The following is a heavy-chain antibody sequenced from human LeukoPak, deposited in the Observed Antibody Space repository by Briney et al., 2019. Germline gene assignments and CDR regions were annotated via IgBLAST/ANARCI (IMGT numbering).Heavy chain of an antibody. J-gene: IGHJ3*01. D-gene: IGHD6-19*01. Sequence: QPGGSLRLSCAASGFTFSTFAMSWVRQALGKGLEWVSVVSASGTYILYADSVKGQFTISRDNSKNTLYLQMNSLRAEDTAVYYCAKDLVVKQWLAQLNLWGQGTMVTVSS. CDR2: VSASGTYI. V-gene: IGHV3-23*01. CDR3: AKDLVVKQWLAQLNL. CDR1: GFTFSTFA.